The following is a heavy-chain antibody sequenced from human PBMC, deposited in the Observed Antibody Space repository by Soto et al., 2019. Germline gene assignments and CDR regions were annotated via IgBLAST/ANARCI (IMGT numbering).Heavy chain of an antibody. J-gene: IGHJ4*02. Sequence: VVLVESGGGLVSPGGSLRLSCVASGFRFSEHSMNWVRQAPGKGLQWIARINEDGRSTSYMDSVKGRFTISRDNARDTLYLQMNSLRLEDTAVYYCARGWVERLPRQPPSDYWGQGTLVTVSS. CDR1: GFRFSEHS. D-gene: IGHD3-3*01. CDR2: INEDGRST. CDR3: ARGWVERLPRQPPSDY. V-gene: IGHV3-74*02.